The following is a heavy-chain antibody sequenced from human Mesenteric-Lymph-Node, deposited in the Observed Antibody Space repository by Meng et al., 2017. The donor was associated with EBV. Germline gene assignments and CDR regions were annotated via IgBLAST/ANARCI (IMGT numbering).Heavy chain of an antibody. CDR3: ARDRHFDP. CDR2: INHGGST. V-gene: IGHV4-34*01. Sequence: QVRLQGWRAGLSKPSETLAPTCVLYGGSLSGYYWNWIRQPPGKVLGWIGDINHGGSTSYNPSLKSRVTISVDTSKDEFSLKMTSVTAADTAVYYCARDRHFDPWGQGTLVTVSS. J-gene: IGHJ5*02. CDR1: GGSLSGYY.